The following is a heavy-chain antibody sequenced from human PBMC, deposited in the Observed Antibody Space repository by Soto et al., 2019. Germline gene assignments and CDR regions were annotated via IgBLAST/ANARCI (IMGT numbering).Heavy chain of an antibody. Sequence: SETLSLTCTVSGDSINNNDYYFCCIRETPGNGLELIGYVYYSGTTDYIPSLKSRLSMSIDKSQNQFTLKLNSATAADTATYYCARMSYFYDKWYFDLWGRGTLVTVSS. V-gene: IGHV4-30-4*01. CDR1: GDSINNNDYY. D-gene: IGHD3-22*01. CDR2: VYYSGTT. J-gene: IGHJ2*01. CDR3: ARMSYFYDKWYFDL.